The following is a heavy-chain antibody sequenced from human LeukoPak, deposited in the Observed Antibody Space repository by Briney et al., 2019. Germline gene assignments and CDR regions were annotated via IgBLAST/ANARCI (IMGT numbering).Heavy chain of an antibody. CDR3: ARGFGL. CDR1: GFTFSSYA. J-gene: IGHJ4*02. V-gene: IGHV4-34*01. D-gene: IGHD3-10*01. CDR2: INHSGST. Sequence: GSLRLSCAASGFTFSSYAMHWVRQPPGKGLEWIGEINHSGSTNYNPSLKSRVTISVDTSKNQFSLKLSSVTAADTAVYYCARGFGLWGQGTLVTVSS.